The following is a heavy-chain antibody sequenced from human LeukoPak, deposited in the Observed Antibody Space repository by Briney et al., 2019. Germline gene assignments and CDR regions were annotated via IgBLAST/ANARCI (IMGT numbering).Heavy chain of an antibody. CDR1: GYTFTGYY. CDR3: AREKGRRKWEILSSPYFQH. CDR2: INPNSGGT. Sequence: ASVKVSCKASGYTFTGYYMHWVRQAPGQGLEWMGWINPNSGGTNYAQKFQGRVTMTRDTSISPAYMELSRLRSDDTAVYYCAREKGRRKWEILSSPYFQHWGQGTLVTVSS. D-gene: IGHD1-26*01. J-gene: IGHJ1*01. V-gene: IGHV1-2*02.